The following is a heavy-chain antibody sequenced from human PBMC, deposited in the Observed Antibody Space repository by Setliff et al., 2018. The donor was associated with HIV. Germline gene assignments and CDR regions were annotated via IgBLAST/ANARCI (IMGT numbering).Heavy chain of an antibody. CDR2: GYIYYNGRVSYSEKT. J-gene: IGHJ4*02. V-gene: IGHV4-39*07. Sequence: SETLSLTCTVSGGSISRSSYFWTWIRQRPGQGLEWIGYIYYNGRVSYSEKTSYNPSLKSRLSISVDTSKRQFSLKLTSVTAADTAVYYCARGLYGSGSFFFDSWGRGTLVTVSS. CDR1: GGSISRSSYF. CDR3: ARGLYGSGSFFFDS. D-gene: IGHD3-10*01.